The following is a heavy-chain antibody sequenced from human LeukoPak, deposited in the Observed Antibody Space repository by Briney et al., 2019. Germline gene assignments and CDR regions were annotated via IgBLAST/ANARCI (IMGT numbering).Heavy chain of an antibody. V-gene: IGHV3-33*01. CDR1: GSPSSTLG. J-gene: IGHJ4*02. CDR2: IWYDGSNK. D-gene: IGHD3-3*01. CDR3: ARDRGVDYFDY. Sequence: TGGSLRLSCAASGSPSSTLGLPWAPRAPAKGLKWVAVIWYDGSNKYYADSVKGRFTFSRDNSKNTLYLQMNSLRVEDTAVYYCARDRGVDYFDYWGQGTLVTVSS.